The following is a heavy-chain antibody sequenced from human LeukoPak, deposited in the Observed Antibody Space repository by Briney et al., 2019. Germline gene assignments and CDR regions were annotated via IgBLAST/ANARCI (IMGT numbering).Heavy chain of an antibody. Sequence: SETLSLTCAVYGGSFSGYYWSWIRQPPGKGLEWIGEINHSGSTNYNPSLKSRVTISVDTSKSQFSLKLSSVTAADTAVYYCARGGYVPIEAHYYYYYMDVWGKGTTVTVSS. J-gene: IGHJ6*03. V-gene: IGHV4-34*01. D-gene: IGHD3-16*01. CDR3: ARGGYVPIEAHYYYYYMDV. CDR1: GGSFSGYY. CDR2: INHSGST.